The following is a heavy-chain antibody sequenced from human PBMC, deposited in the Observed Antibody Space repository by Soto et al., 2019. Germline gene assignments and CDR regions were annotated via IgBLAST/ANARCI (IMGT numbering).Heavy chain of an antibody. Sequence: GASVKVSCKASGGTFSSYTISWVRQAPGQGLEWMGIINPSGGSTSYAQKFQGRVTMTRDTSTSTVYMELSSLRSEDMAVYYCARDRQWLVPSDAFDIWGQGTMVTVSS. J-gene: IGHJ3*02. CDR1: GGTFSSYT. CDR2: INPSGGST. V-gene: IGHV1-46*01. CDR3: ARDRQWLVPSDAFDI. D-gene: IGHD6-19*01.